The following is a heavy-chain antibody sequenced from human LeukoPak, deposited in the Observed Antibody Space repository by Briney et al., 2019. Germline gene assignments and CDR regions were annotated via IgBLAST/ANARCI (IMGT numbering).Heavy chain of an antibody. D-gene: IGHD3-16*02. J-gene: IGHJ4*02. CDR3: ARHIVGEQNFDY. CDR2: IKEDGSAQ. Sequence: GGSLRLSCAASGFTFGAYWMSWFRQAPGKGPEWVASIKEDGSAQYYVDPLEGRFTISRDNAKNSLYLQMDSMGVEDTAVYYCARHIVGEQNFDYWSQGTLVTVSS. CDR1: GFTFGAYW. V-gene: IGHV3-7*01.